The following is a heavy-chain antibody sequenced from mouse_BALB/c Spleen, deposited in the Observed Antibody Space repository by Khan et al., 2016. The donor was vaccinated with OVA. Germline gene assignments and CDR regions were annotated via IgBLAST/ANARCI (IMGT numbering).Heavy chain of an antibody. CDR1: GFTFNTYA. V-gene: IGHV10-1*02. CDR2: IRNKSNNYAT. CDR3: VKSSGYFFDY. J-gene: IGHJ2*01. D-gene: IGHD3-1*01. Sequence: EVQLVESGGGLVQPKGSLKLACAASGFTFNTYAMNWVRQAPGKGLEWVVRIRNKSNNYATYYADSVKDRFTISRDDSQTMLYLQMTNLKTEDTAMYYCVKSSGYFFDYGGQGTTLTVSS.